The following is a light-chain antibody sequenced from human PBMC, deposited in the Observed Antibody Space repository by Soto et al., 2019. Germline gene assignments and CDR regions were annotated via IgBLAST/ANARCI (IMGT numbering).Light chain of an antibody. Sequence: DIQMTQSPASLSALVGDRVTVTCRASQSISTFLNWYQQKPGKAPKFLIYTASSLQSGVPSRFSGSGSGTDFTLTISSLQPEDFATYYCQQSYSTPYTFGQGTKVEMK. V-gene: IGKV1-39*01. CDR3: QQSYSTPYT. CDR1: QSISTF. J-gene: IGKJ2*01. CDR2: TAS.